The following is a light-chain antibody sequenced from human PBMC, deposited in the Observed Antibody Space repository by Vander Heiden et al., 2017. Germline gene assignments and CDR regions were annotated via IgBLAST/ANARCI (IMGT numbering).Light chain of an antibody. CDR2: GDS. J-gene: IGLJ2*01. V-gene: IGLV3-21*02. CDR1: NIGNKR. Sequence: SYVLTQPPSVSVAPGQTATITCGGNNIGNKRVHWYQQRPGQVPVRVVNGDSDRPSGIPERFSGSNSGNTATLSINRVEDGDEAADYCQVWESSREVAFGGGTKV. CDR3: QVWESSREVA.